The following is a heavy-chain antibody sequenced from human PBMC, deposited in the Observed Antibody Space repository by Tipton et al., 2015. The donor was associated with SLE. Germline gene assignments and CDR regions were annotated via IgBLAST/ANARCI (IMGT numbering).Heavy chain of an antibody. CDR1: GFTFSSYA. D-gene: IGHD3-22*01. V-gene: IGHV3-23*01. J-gene: IGHJ4*02. CDR2: IIGSADRT. Sequence: GSLRLSCAASGFTFSSYAMSWVRQAPGRGLEWVSSIIGSADRTYYTDSAKGRFTISRDNAKNTVYLQMNSLRDEDTAVYFCAREERDSGHYPVDYWGLGTLVTVSS. CDR3: AREERDSGHYPVDY.